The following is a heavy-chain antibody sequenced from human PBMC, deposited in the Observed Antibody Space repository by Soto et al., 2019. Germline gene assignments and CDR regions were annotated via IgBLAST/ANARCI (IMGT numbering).Heavy chain of an antibody. V-gene: IGHV4-59*01. Sequence: QVQLQESGPGLVKPSETLSLTCTVSGGSMSSYYWTWIRQPPGKGLEWIGYIYSSGSTNYNPSLKCRVTMSVDASKNQSSLKLSSVTAADTAVFYCARAYTSGWYVIDYWGHGTLFTFSS. J-gene: IGHJ4*01. CDR2: IYSSGST. D-gene: IGHD6-19*01. CDR1: GGSMSSYY. CDR3: ARAYTSGWYVIDY.